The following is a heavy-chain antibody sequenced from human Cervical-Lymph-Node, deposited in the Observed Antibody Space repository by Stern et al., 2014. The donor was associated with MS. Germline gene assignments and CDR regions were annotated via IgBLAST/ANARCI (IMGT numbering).Heavy chain of an antibody. J-gene: IGHJ4*02. CDR1: GFPFSSYG. D-gene: IGHD5-18*01. CDR3: AKDTAMPY. Sequence: VQLVESGGGVVQPGRSLRLSCAAPGFPFSSYGMHWVRQAPGKGLEWVAVISYDGSNKYYADSVKGRFTISRDNSKNTLYLQMNSLRAEDTAVYYCAKDTAMPYWGQGTLVTVSS. CDR2: ISYDGSNK. V-gene: IGHV3-30*18.